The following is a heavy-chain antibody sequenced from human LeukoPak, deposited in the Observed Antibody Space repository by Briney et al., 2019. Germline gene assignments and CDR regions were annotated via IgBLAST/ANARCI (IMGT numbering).Heavy chain of an antibody. CDR3: ARDGEYGQWLGRHGYWYFDL. CDR2: INWNGGST. J-gene: IGHJ2*01. CDR1: GFTFDDYG. V-gene: IGHV3-20*01. D-gene: IGHD6-19*01. Sequence: PGGSLRLSCAASGFTFDDYGMSWVRQAPGKGLEWVSCINWNGGSTGYADSVKGRFTISRDNAKNSLYLQMNSLRAEDTALYHCARDGEYGQWLGRHGYWYFDLWGRGTLVTVSS.